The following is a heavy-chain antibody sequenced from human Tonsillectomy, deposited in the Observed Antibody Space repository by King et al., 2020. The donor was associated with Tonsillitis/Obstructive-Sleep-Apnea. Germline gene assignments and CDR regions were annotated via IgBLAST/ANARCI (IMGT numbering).Heavy chain of an antibody. D-gene: IGHD2-15*01. Sequence: VQLVESGGGLVQPGESLRLSCAASGFTFSSYWMHWVRQGPGKGLVWVSHINSDGTTTRYADSVKGRFTISRGNAKNTLYLQMNSLRAEDTAVYYCARDMGGYCSGGGCPNQDTFDMWGQGTMVTVSS. CDR3: ARDMGGYCSGGGCPNQDTFDM. CDR1: GFTFSSYW. J-gene: IGHJ3*02. V-gene: IGHV3-74*01. CDR2: INSDGTTT.